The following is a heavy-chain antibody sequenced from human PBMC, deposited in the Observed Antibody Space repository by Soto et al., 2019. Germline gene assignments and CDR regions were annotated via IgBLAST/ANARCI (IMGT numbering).Heavy chain of an antibody. J-gene: IGHJ4*02. CDR3: ARHYGDYYFDY. D-gene: IGHD4-17*01. CDR2: IYHSGST. V-gene: IGHV4-4*02. Sequence: SETLSLTCAVSSGSISSSNWWSWVRQPPGKGLEWIGEIYHSGSTNYNPSLKSRVTISVDKSKNQFSLKLSSVTAADTAVYYWARHYGDYYFDYWGQENLFTVSS. CDR1: SGSISSSNW.